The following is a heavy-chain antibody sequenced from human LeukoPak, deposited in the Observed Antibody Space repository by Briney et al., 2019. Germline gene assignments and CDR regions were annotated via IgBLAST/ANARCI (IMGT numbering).Heavy chain of an antibody. CDR1: GGSISSGGYS. V-gene: IGHV4-30-2*01. D-gene: IGHD3-10*01. CDR3: ARAGITMVRGVIIMGTFDY. J-gene: IGHJ4*02. Sequence: SETLSLTCAVSGGSISSGGYSWSWIRQPPGKGLGWIGYSYHSGSPYYNPALKSRVTISVDRSKNQFSLKLSSVTAADTAVYYCARAGITMVRGVIIMGTFDYWGQGTLVTVSS. CDR2: SYHSGSP.